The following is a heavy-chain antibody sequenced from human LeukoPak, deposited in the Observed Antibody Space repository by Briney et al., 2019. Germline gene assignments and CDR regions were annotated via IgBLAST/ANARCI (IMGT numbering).Heavy chain of an antibody. V-gene: IGHV1-69*05. D-gene: IGHD5-18*01. J-gene: IGHJ4*02. CDR1: GGTFSSYA. CDR3: ARDKKTFGYSYGCDY. CDR2: NIPIFGTA. Sequence: ASVKVSCKASGGTFSSYAISWVRQAPGQGLEWMGGNIPIFGTANYAQKFQGRVTITTDESTSTAYMELSSLRSEDTAVYYCARDKKTFGYSYGCDYWGQGTLVTVSS.